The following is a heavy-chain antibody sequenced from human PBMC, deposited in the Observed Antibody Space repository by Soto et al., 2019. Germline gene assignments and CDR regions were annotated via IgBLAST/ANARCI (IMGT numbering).Heavy chain of an antibody. CDR3: ARQPTPDAFDV. V-gene: IGHV4-39*01. CDR1: GGSISSSSYY. Sequence: SETLSLTCTVSGGSISSSSYYWGWIRQPPGKGLEWIGRIYYSGSTCCNPSLKSRVPISVDTSKNQFSPQLSSVTAADTAVYYCARQPTPDAFDVWAQGTLVTVSS. J-gene: IGHJ3*01. CDR2: IYYSGST.